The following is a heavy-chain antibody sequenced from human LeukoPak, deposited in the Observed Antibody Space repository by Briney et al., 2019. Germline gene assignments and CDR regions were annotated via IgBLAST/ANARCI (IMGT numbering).Heavy chain of an antibody. D-gene: IGHD6-19*01. CDR1: GFTFSSYA. J-gene: IGHJ4*02. CDR2: ISGSGGST. Sequence: AGGSLRLSCAASGFTFSSYAMSWVRQAPGKGLEWVSAISGSGGSTYYADSVMGRFTISRDNSKNTLYLQMNSLRAEDTAVYYCAKDLYKVAVAGTADYWGQGTLVTVSS. V-gene: IGHV3-23*01. CDR3: AKDLYKVAVAGTADY.